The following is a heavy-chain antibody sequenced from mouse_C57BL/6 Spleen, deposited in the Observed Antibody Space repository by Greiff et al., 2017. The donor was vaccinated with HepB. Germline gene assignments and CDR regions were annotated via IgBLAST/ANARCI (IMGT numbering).Heavy chain of an antibody. Sequence: VMLVESGPELVKPGASVKISCKASGYAFSSSWMNWVKQRPGKGLEWIGRIYPGDGDTNYNGKVKGKATLTADKSSSTAYMQLSSLTSEDSAVYFCANYYGSSYGFAYWGQGTLVTVSA. CDR2: IYPGDGDT. V-gene: IGHV1-82*01. D-gene: IGHD1-1*01. CDR3: ANYYGSSYGFAY. CDR1: GYAFSSSW. J-gene: IGHJ3*01.